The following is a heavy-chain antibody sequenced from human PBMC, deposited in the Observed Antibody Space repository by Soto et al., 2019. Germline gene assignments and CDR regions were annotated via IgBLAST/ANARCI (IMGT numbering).Heavy chain of an antibody. CDR1: GGNFNTYP. J-gene: IGHJ3*02. Sequence: QVQLEQSGAEVKRPGSSVKVSCRTSGGNFNTYPISWVRQAPGQRLEWMGKIIPIFGTPDYAQKFQGRVTINADEATTTVYMELRSLKSDDSAVSYCARDSRLWGSTGWKRENLFDIWGQGTMVTVSS. D-gene: IGHD3-16*01. V-gene: IGHV1-69*18. CDR3: ARDSRLWGSTGWKRENLFDI. CDR2: IIPIFGTP.